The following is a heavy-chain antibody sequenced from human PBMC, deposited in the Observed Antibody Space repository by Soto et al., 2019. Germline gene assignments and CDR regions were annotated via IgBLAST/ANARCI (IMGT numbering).Heavy chain of an antibody. J-gene: IGHJ4*02. CDR1: GGSISSGGYY. Sequence: PSETLSLTCTVSGGSISSGGYYWSWIRQHPGKGLEWIGYIYYSGSTYYNPSLKSRVTISVDTSKNQFSLKLSSVTAADTAVYYCARAPRITIFGVVTGPFDYWGQGTLVTVSS. CDR2: IYYSGST. D-gene: IGHD3-3*01. CDR3: ARAPRITIFGVVTGPFDY. V-gene: IGHV4-31*03.